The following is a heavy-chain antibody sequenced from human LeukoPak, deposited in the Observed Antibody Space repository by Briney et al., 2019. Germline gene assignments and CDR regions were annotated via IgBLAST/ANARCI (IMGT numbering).Heavy chain of an antibody. Sequence: ASVKVSCKASGYTFTSYDINWVRQATGQGLEWMGWISAYNGNTNYAQKLQGRVTMTTDTSTGTAYMELRSLRSDDTAVYYCATVAAAGPDDAFDIWGQGTMVTVSS. J-gene: IGHJ3*02. CDR3: ATVAAAGPDDAFDI. CDR2: ISAYNGNT. CDR1: GYTFTSYD. D-gene: IGHD6-13*01. V-gene: IGHV1-18*01.